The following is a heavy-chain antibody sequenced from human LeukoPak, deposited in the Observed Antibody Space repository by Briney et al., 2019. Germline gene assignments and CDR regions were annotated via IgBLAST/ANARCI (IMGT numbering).Heavy chain of an antibody. J-gene: IGHJ6*03. CDR1: GFTFSSYA. CDR2: ISGSGGST. Sequence: GGSLRLSCAASGFTFSSYAMSWVRQAPGKGLEWVSVISGSGGSTYYADSVKGRFTISRDNSKNTLYLQMNSLRAEDTAVYYCAKGGLAVYYYYYMDVWGKGTTVTVSS. D-gene: IGHD3-3*02. V-gene: IGHV3-23*01. CDR3: AKGGLAVYYYYYMDV.